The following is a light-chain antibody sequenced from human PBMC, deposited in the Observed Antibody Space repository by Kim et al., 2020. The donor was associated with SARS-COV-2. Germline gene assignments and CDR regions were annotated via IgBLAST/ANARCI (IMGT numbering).Light chain of an antibody. J-gene: IGLJ3*02. CDR1: SSNIGDNF. Sequence: ELTQPPSTSGTPGQRVTMSCSGDSSNIGDNFVYWYQQLPGTAPKLLIYRNYQRSSGVPDRFSGSKSGTSAFLAISGLRSDDAADYYCAAWDDSLSALVFGGGTQLTVL. CDR3: AAWDDSLSALV. CDR2: RNY. V-gene: IGLV1-47*01.